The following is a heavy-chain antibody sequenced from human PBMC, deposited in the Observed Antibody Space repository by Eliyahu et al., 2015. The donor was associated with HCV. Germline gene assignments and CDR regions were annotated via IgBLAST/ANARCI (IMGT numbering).Heavy chain of an antibody. CDR3: ARSSSSTSFNTFSPGHL. V-gene: IGHV3-21*01. D-gene: IGHD6-6*01. Sequence: DSVKGRFTISRDNARNSLYLQMNTLRGEDTAVYYCARSSSSTSFNTFSPGHLWGQGTLVTVSS. J-gene: IGHJ4*02.